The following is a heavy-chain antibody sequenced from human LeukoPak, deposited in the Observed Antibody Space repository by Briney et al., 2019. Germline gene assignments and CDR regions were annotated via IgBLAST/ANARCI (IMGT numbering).Heavy chain of an antibody. J-gene: IGHJ4*02. D-gene: IGHD6-13*01. V-gene: IGHV3-7*01. CDR1: GFTFSSYW. CDR3: ARGPIAAARPYYFDY. CDR2: IKQDGSEK. Sequence: GGSLRLSCAASGFTFSSYWMSWVRQAPGKGLEWVANIKQDGSEKYYVDSVKGRFTISRDNAKNSLYLQMNSLRAKDTAVYYCARGPIAAARPYYFDYWGQGTLVTVSS.